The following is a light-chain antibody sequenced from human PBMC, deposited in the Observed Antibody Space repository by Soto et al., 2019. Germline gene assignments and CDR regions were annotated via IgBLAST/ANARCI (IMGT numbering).Light chain of an antibody. J-gene: IGKJ2*01. V-gene: IGKV1-5*01. CDR1: QSISSW. CDR2: DVS. CDR3: QQYNSFPYT. Sequence: DIQMTQSPSTLSASVGDRVTITCRASQSISSWLAWYQQKPGKAPKVLIYDVSSLQSGVPSRFSGSGSGTACTLTISSLQPDDFATYYCQQYNSFPYTFGQGTKLEIK.